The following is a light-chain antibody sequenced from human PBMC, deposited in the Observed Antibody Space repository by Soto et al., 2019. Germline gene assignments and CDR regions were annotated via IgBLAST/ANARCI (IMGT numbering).Light chain of an antibody. CDR1: QSLLHSNGYNY. V-gene: IGKV2-28*01. CDR3: MQVLQTPLFT. CDR2: LGS. J-gene: IGKJ3*01. Sequence: DIVMTQSPLSLPVTPGEPASISCRSSQSLLHSNGYNYSDWYLQKPGQSPQLLIYLGSNRASGVPDRVSGSGSGTDFTLKISRVEAEDVGVYYCMQVLQTPLFTFGPGTKVDIK.